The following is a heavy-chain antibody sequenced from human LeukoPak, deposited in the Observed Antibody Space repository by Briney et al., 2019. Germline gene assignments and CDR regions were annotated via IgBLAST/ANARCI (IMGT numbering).Heavy chain of an antibody. V-gene: IGHV4-59*01. CDR2: IYYSGST. J-gene: IGHJ3*02. Sequence: SETLSLTCTVSGGSISSYYCSWIRQPPGKGLEWIGYIYYSGSTNYNPSLKSRVTISVDTSKNQFSLELSSVTAADTATYYCARVHASDAFDIWGQGTMVTVSS. CDR3: ARVHASDAFDI. CDR1: GGSISSYY.